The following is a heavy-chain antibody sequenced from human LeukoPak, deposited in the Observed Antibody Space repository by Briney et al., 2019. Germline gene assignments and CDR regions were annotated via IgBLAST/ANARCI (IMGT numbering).Heavy chain of an antibody. J-gene: IGHJ4*02. D-gene: IGHD2-21*02. Sequence: GGSLRLSCAASGFTFSNYAMSWVRQAPGKGLEWVSTISGSGGSTYYADSVKGRFTISRDNAKNSLYLQMNSLRDEDTAVYYCTKESVTYLDYWGQGTLVTVSS. CDR2: ISGSGGST. CDR1: GFTFSNYA. V-gene: IGHV3-23*01. CDR3: TKESVTYLDY.